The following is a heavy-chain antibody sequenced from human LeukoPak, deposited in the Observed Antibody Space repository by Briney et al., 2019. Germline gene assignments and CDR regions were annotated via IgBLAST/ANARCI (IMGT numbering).Heavy chain of an antibody. D-gene: IGHD2/OR15-2a*01. Sequence: SETLSLTCGVSGYSISNSNWWGWIRQPPGKGLEWIGYIDYGGSTNYNPSLMSRATVSVDTSRNQFSLKLSSVTALDTAVYYCARFNSTYYYYDYWGQGTLVTVSS. CDR1: GYSISNSNW. CDR2: IDYGGST. V-gene: IGHV4-28*06. J-gene: IGHJ4*02. CDR3: ARFNSTYYYYDY.